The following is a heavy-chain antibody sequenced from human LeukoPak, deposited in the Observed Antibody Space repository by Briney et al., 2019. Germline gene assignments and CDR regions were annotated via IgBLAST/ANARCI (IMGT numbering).Heavy chain of an antibody. V-gene: IGHV5-51*01. Sequence: GESLKISCKGSGYSFTSYWIGWVRQMPGKGLEWMGIFYPGDSDTRYSPSFQGQVTISADKSISTAYLQWSSLKASDTAMYYCARTDCSSTSCYEPYYYYGMDVRGQGTTVTVSS. CDR2: FYPGDSDT. D-gene: IGHD2-2*01. CDR3: ARTDCSSTSCYEPYYYYGMDV. J-gene: IGHJ6*02. CDR1: GYSFTSYW.